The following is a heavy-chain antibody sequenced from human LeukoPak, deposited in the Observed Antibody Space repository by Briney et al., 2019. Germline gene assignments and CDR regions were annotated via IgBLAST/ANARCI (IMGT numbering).Heavy chain of an antibody. V-gene: IGHV3-23*01. D-gene: IGHD4-17*01. Sequence: GGSLRLSCAASGFTFSSDAMSWVRQAPGKGLEWVSAISGSGGSTYYADSVKGRFTISRDNSKNTLYLQMNSLRADDTAVYYCARSRYGDYAIDYWGQGTLVTVSS. CDR1: GFTFSSDA. J-gene: IGHJ4*02. CDR3: ARSRYGDYAIDY. CDR2: ISGSGGST.